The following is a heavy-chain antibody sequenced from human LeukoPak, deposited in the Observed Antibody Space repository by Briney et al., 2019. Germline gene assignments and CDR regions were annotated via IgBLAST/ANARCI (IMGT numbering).Heavy chain of an antibody. D-gene: IGHD5-12*01. CDR1: GFTFGDYA. CDR3: TRVATIGEYYFDY. V-gene: IGHV3-49*03. J-gene: IGHJ4*02. CDR2: IRSKVYGGTT. Sequence: GGSLRLSCTASGFTFGDYAMSWFRQAPGKGLEWVGFIRSKVYGGTTEYAASVKGRFTISRDDSKSIAYLQMNSLKTEDTAVYYCTRVATIGEYYFDYWGQGTLVTVSS.